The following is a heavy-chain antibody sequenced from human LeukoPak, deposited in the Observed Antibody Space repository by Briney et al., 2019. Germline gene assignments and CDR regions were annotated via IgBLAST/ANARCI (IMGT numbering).Heavy chain of an antibody. CDR1: GYTFTSYG. J-gene: IGHJ4*02. D-gene: IGHD2-15*01. V-gene: IGHV1-18*01. Sequence: ASVKVSCKASGYTFTSYGISWVRQAPGQGLEWMGWISAYNGNTNYAQKLQGRVTMTTDTSTSTAYMELRSLRSDDTAVYYCARVTSGGLAVWISGPPNFDYWGQGTLVTVSS. CDR2: ISAYNGNT. CDR3: ARVTSGGLAVWISGPPNFDY.